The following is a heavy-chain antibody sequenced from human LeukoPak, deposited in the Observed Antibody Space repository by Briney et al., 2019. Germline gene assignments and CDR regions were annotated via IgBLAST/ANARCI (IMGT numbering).Heavy chain of an antibody. D-gene: IGHD3-10*01. CDR3: ARGEAGANWFDP. V-gene: IGHV4-34*01. CDR2: INHSGST. CDR1: GGSFSGYY. J-gene: IGHJ5*02. Sequence: SETLTLTCAVYGGSFSGYYWSWIRQPPGKGLEWIGEINHSGSTNYNPSLKSRVTISVDTSKNQFSLKLSSVTAADTAVYYCARGEAGANWFDPWGQGTLVTVSS.